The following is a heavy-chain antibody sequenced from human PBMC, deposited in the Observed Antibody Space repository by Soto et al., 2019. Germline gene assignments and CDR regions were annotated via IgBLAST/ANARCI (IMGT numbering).Heavy chain of an antibody. V-gene: IGHV5-51*02. CDR3: ARHGYGGNSYYYYYGMDV. J-gene: IGHJ6*02. CDR1: RYSFTSYW. D-gene: IGHD2-21*02. CDR2: IYPGDSDT. Sequence: VASLRISCTVSRYSFTSYWTGWVRQMAGNGVEWMGIIYPGDSDTRYSPSFQGQVTISADKSISTAYLQWSSLKASDTAMYYCARHGYGGNSYYYYYGMDVWGQGNTVNVSS.